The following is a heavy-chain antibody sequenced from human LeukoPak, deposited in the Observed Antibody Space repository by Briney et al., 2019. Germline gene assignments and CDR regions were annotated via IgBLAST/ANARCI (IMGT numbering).Heavy chain of an antibody. CDR2: IYTSGST. J-gene: IGHJ4*02. Sequence: SETLSLTCTVSGGSISSYYWSWIRQPAGKGLEWIGRIYTSGSTNYNPSLKSRVTMSVDTSKNQFSLKLSSVTAADTAVYYCAREDSITHYDILTGYYPLYYFDFWGQGTLVTVSS. CDR3: AREDSITHYDILTGYYPLYYFDF. CDR1: GGSISSYY. D-gene: IGHD3-9*01. V-gene: IGHV4-4*07.